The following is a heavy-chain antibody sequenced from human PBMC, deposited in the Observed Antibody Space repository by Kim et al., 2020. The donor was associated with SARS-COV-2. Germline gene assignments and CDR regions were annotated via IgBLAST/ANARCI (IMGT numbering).Heavy chain of an antibody. Sequence: GGSLRLSCAVSGFPFRAYSLRWLRPAPGPGLAWWALTSRSSSGASYAESLWGRFTISRDNAKNSLYLQMNGLRAEDTAVYYCASDSLDGYYYDSSGYYHNWFDPWGQGTLVTVSS. CDR1: GFPFRAYS. CDR2: TSRSSSGA. D-gene: IGHD3-22*01. J-gene: IGHJ5*02. CDR3: ASDSLDGYYYDSSGYYHNWFDP. V-gene: IGHV3-11*06.